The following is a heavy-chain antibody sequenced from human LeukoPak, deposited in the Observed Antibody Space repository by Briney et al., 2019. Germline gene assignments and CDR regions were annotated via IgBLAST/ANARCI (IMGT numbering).Heavy chain of an antibody. CDR1: GFTFSSYW. J-gene: IGHJ4*02. Sequence: GGSLRLSCAASGFTFSSYWMSWVRQAPGKGLEWVANIKQDGSEKYYVDSVKGRFTISRDNAKNSLYLQMNSLRAEDTAVYYCARAPQGHYYDSSGYTRLKFDYWGQGTLVTVSS. CDR2: IKQDGSEK. V-gene: IGHV3-7*01. D-gene: IGHD3-22*01. CDR3: ARAPQGHYYDSSGYTRLKFDY.